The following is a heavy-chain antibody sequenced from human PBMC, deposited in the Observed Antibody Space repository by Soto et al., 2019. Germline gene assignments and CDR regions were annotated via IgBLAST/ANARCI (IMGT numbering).Heavy chain of an antibody. CDR1: GFTFGDFV. D-gene: IGHD3-10*01. Sequence: PGGSLRLSCAASGFTFGDFVMSWVRQAPGKGLEWVSAISGSGGSTYYADSVKGRFTISRDNSKNTLYLQMNSLRAEDTAVYYCAKDYGSGSHNNLWVQPIDYWGQGTLVTVSS. J-gene: IGHJ4*02. CDR3: AKDYGSGSHNNLWVQPIDY. CDR2: ISGSGGST. V-gene: IGHV3-23*01.